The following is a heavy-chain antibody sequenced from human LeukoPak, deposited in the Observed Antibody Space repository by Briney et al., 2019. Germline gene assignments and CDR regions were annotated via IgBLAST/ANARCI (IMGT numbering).Heavy chain of an antibody. CDR3: ATPYYYDSSAYWGAFDI. Sequence: PSETLSLTCTVSGGSISSYYRSWIRQPPGKGLEWIGYIYYSGSTNYNPSLKSRVTISVDTSKNQFSLKLSSVTAADTAVYYCATPYYYDSSAYWGAFDIWGQGTMVTVSS. D-gene: IGHD3-22*01. V-gene: IGHV4-59*08. CDR1: GGSISSYY. J-gene: IGHJ3*02. CDR2: IYYSGST.